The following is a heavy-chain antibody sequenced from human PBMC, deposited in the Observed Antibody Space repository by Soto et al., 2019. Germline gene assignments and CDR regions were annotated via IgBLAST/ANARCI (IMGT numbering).Heavy chain of an antibody. Sequence: ASVKVSCKASGYTFTSYGISWVRQAPGQGLEWMGWISAYNGNTNYAQKLQGRVTMTTDTSTSTAYMELRSLRSDDTAVYYCASGPLWTGDERVFFDYWGQGTLVTVSS. CDR3: ASGPLWTGDERVFFDY. V-gene: IGHV1-18*01. J-gene: IGHJ4*02. CDR2: ISAYNGNT. D-gene: IGHD2-21*02. CDR1: GYTFTSYG.